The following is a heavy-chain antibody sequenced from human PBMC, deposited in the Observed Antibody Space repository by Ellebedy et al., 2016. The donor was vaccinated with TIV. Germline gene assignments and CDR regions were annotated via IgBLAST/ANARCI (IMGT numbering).Heavy chain of an antibody. J-gene: IGHJ3*02. CDR2: FDPEDGET. D-gene: IGHD2-21*02. CDR3: ATDSSKSRLVMVTSAQAFDI. V-gene: IGHV1-24*01. CDR1: GYSLTELS. Sequence: ASVRVSCKVSGYSLTELSMHWVRQAPGKGLEWIGGFDPEDGETKYAQKFQGRVTMTEDTSTDTAYMELCNLTAQDTAVYFCATDSSKSRLVMVTSAQAFDIWGQGTLVTVSS.